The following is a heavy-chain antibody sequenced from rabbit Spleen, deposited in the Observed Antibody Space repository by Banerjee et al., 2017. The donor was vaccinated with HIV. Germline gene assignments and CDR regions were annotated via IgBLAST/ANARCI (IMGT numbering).Heavy chain of an antibody. CDR3: ARDTSSSFSSYGMDL. Sequence: QEQLVESGGGLVRPEGSLKLSCTASGFSFSTKAVMCWVRQAPGKGLEWIACIYGGSSGSTYYASWAKGRFTISKTSSTSVTLQMTRLTAADTATYFCARDTSSSFSSYGMDLWGQGTLVTVS. D-gene: IGHD1-1*01. V-gene: IGHV1S45*01. J-gene: IGHJ6*01. CDR1: GFSFSTKAV. CDR2: IYGGSSGST.